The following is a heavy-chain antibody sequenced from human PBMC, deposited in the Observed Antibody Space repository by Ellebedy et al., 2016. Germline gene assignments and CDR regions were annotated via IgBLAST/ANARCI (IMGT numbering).Heavy chain of an antibody. V-gene: IGHV3-23*01. CDR2: INGRGDRT. D-gene: IGHD4-17*01. Sequence: GGSLRLSXAASGFTFIDYAINWVRQSPGKGLEWVSSINGRGDRTYYADSVKGRFTISRDNSKNVIYFQMNGLRAEDTAIYYCAKPARTDATDFWGQGTLVTVSS. CDR1: GFTFIDYA. J-gene: IGHJ4*02. CDR3: AKPARTDATDF.